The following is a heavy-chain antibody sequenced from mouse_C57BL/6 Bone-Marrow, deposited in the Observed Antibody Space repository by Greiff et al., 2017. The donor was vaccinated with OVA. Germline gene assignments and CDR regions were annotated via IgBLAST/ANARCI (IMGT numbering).Heavy chain of an antibody. V-gene: IGHV1-5*01. D-gene: IGHD2-3*01. J-gene: IGHJ3*01. CDR1: GYTFTSYW. CDR3: TGIYDGYYWFAD. Sequence: VQLQQSGTVLARPGASVKMSCKTSGYTFTSYWMHWVKQRPGQGLEWIGAIYPGNSDTSYNQKFKGKAKLTAVTSASTAYMELSSLTNEDSAVYYCTGIYDGYYWFADWGQGTLVTVSA. CDR2: IYPGNSDT.